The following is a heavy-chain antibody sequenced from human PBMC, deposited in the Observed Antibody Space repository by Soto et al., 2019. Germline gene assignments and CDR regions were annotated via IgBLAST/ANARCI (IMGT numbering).Heavy chain of an antibody. J-gene: IGHJ3*02. Sequence: SETLSLTCAVSGYSISSGYYWGWIRQPPGKGLEWIGSIYHSGSTYYNPSLKSRVTISVDTSKNQFSLKLSSVTAADTAVHYCARVGSYYYDSSGYYYGGAFDIWGQGTMVTVSS. CDR1: GYSISSGYY. CDR3: ARVGSYYYDSSGYYYGGAFDI. V-gene: IGHV4-38-2*01. D-gene: IGHD3-22*01. CDR2: IYHSGST.